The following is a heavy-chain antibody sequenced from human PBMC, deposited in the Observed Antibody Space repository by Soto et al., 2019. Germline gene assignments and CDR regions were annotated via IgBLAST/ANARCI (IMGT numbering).Heavy chain of an antibody. CDR1: GYIFNSFG. CDR2: ISAYTGNT. D-gene: IGHD4-17*01. J-gene: IGHJ4*02. Sequence: QVQLVQSGGEVKKPGASVKVSCKASGYIFNSFGISWVRQAPGQGLEWMGWISAYTGNTKYAQNFKGRVTMTTATSTSIVYMELRSLRSDDTAVYYCARRWTTGEIDYWGQGTLVTVCS. V-gene: IGHV1-18*01. CDR3: ARRWTTGEIDY.